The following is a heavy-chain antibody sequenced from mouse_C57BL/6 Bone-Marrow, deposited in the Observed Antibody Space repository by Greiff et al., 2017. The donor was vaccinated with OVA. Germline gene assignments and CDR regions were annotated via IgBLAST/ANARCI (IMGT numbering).Heavy chain of an antibody. J-gene: IGHJ2*01. CDR3: TTYRY. CDR1: GFNIKDDY. CDR2: IDPENGDT. Sequence: VQLKESGAELVRPGASVKLSCTASGFNIKDDYMHWVKERPEQGLEWIGWIDPENGDTEYASKFPDKDTITADTSSKTVYLHLSSLTSEDTAVYYSTTYRYWGQGTTLTVSS. V-gene: IGHV14-4*01.